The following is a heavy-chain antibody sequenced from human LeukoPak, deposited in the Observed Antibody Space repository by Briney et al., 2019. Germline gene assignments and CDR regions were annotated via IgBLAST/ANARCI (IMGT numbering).Heavy chain of an antibody. V-gene: IGHV4-59*01. CDR3: ARGHLGLSP. J-gene: IGHJ5*02. D-gene: IGHD3-10*01. CDR2: FHNSRTT. CDR1: GGSIIGYS. Sequence: SETLSLTCTVSGGSIIGYSWTCIRQPPGQGLEWIGYFHNSRTTSYNPSLTGRVIISVDTAMDQISLKLNSVTAADTAVYYCARGHLGLSPWGQGTLVTVSS.